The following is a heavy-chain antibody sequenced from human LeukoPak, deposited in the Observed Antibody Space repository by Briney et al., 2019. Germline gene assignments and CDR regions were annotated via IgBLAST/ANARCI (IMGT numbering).Heavy chain of an antibody. Sequence: GGSLKLSCAASGFTFSSYVMHWVRQAPGKGLEWVAVIWYDGSNKYYADSVKGRFTISRDNSKNTLYLQMNSLRAEDTAMYYCARGGDSSGYYQNFDYWGQGTLVTVSS. CDR1: GFTFSSYV. D-gene: IGHD3-22*01. CDR3: ARGGDSSGYYQNFDY. CDR2: IWYDGSNK. V-gene: IGHV3-33*01. J-gene: IGHJ4*02.